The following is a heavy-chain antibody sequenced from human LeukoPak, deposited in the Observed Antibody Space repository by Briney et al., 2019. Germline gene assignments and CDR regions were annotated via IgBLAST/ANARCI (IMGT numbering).Heavy chain of an antibody. CDR3: AKDRCSSTTCYGEY. V-gene: IGHV3-7*01. CDR1: GFTFSNYW. J-gene: IGHJ4*01. Sequence: GGSLRLSCAASGFTFSNYWMSWIRQAPGKGLEWAAHINEDGSDKYYVESVKGRFTISRDNSKNMVYLQVNSLSAEDTALYYCAKDRCSSTTCYGEYWGQGTLVTVSS. D-gene: IGHD2-2*01. CDR2: INEDGSDK.